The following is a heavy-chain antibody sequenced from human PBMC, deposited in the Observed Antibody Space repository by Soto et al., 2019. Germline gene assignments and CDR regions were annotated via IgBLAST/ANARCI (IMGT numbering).Heavy chain of an antibody. Sequence: QLQLQESGPGLLKPSETLSLTCSVSGGSISSSSYNWDWIRQPQGKGLEWIGTIYYNGDTDYNPSLKSRATISVDASDYQFSPKLSSVTAADTSIYYCARFSGNALDIWGHGTMVTVSP. CDR2: IYYNGDT. V-gene: IGHV4-39*01. CDR3: ARFSGNALDI. J-gene: IGHJ3*02. CDR1: GGSISSSSYN.